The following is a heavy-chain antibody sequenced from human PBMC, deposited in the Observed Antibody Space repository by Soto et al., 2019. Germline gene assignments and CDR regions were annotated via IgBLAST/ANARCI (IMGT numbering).Heavy chain of an antibody. CDR3: ARGNTIFGVVNWFDP. Sequence: SETLSLTCTVSGGSISSYYWSWIRQPPGKGLEWIGYIYYSGSTNYNPSLKSRVTISVDTSKNQFSLKLSSVTAADTAVYYCARGNTIFGVVNWFDPWGQGTLVTVSS. V-gene: IGHV4-59*01. CDR2: IYYSGST. J-gene: IGHJ5*02. CDR1: GGSISSYY. D-gene: IGHD3-3*01.